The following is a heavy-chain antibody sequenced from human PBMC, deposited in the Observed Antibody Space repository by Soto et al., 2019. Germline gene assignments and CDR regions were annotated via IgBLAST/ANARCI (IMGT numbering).Heavy chain of an antibody. J-gene: IGHJ4*01. CDR1: GFTFSSYQ. CDR3: ASLPLNGYFDY. V-gene: IGHV3-48*03. CDR2: ISSSGSTI. Sequence: GSLIFSCAASGFTFSSYQMNWVLQAPGKGLEWVSYISSSGSTIYYADSVKGRFTISRDNAKNSLYLQMNSLRAEDTAVYYCASLPLNGYFDYWGHGTMVTVSS.